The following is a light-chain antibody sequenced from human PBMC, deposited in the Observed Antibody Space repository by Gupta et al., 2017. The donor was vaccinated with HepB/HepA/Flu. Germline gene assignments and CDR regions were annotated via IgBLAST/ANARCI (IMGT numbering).Light chain of an antibody. CDR1: KLGNKY. Sequence: SYELTQPPSVSVSPGQTASITCSGDKLGNKYACWYQQKPGQSPVLVIYQDTKRPSGIPERFSGSNSGNTATLTISGTQAVDEADYYCLAWDNSIALYVFGTGTKVTVL. J-gene: IGLJ1*01. CDR2: QDT. V-gene: IGLV3-1*01. CDR3: LAWDNSIALYV.